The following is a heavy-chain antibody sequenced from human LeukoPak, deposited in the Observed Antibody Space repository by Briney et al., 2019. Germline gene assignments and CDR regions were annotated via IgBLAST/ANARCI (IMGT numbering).Heavy chain of an antibody. Sequence: SETLSLTCAVYGGAFSGYYWSWIRQPPGKGLEWIGEINHSGSTNYNPSLKSRVTISVDTSKNQFSLKLSSVTAADTAVYYCARNLLQLWQPNMDVWGKGTTVTVSS. V-gene: IGHV4-34*01. CDR2: INHSGST. D-gene: IGHD5-18*01. J-gene: IGHJ6*03. CDR3: ARNLLQLWQPNMDV. CDR1: GGAFSGYY.